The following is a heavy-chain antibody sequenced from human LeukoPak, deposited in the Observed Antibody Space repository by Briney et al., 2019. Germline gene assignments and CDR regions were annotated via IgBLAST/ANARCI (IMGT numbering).Heavy chain of an antibody. CDR3: AREDIVVVVAAQPLHPGYILRGFDP. J-gene: IGHJ5*02. V-gene: IGHV3-23*01. CDR1: GFTFSSFA. D-gene: IGHD2-15*01. CDR2: ITGSGSGA. Sequence: GGSLRLSCAASGFTFSSFAINWVRQAPGKGLEWVSVITGSGSGADYADSVKGRFTISRDNSQNTVHLQMNSLRAEDTAVYYCAREDIVVVVAAQPLHPGYILRGFDPWGQGTLVTVSS.